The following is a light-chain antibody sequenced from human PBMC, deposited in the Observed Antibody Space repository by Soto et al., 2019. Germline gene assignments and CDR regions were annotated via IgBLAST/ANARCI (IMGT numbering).Light chain of an antibody. Sequence: QSVLTQPPSVSGSPGQSVTISCTGTSSDVGSYNRVSWYQQPPGTAPKLMIYEVSNRPSGVPDRFSGSKSGNTASLTISGLQAEVEADYYCSLYTSSSTWVFGGGTKLTVL. CDR1: SSDVGSYNR. CDR2: EVS. J-gene: IGLJ3*02. V-gene: IGLV2-18*01. CDR3: SLYTSSSTWV.